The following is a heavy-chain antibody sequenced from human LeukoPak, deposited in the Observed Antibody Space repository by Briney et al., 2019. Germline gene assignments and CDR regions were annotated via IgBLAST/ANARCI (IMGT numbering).Heavy chain of an antibody. V-gene: IGHV4-39*01. J-gene: IGHJ5*02. CDR1: GGSISSSSYY. Sequence: SETPSLTCTVSGGSISSSSYYWGWIRQPPGKGLEWIGSIYYSGSTYYNPSLKSRVTISVDTSKNQFSLKLSSVTAADTAVYYCASMVRFLEWLSWFDPWGQGTLVTVSS. CDR3: ASMVRFLEWLSWFDP. D-gene: IGHD3-3*01. CDR2: IYYSGST.